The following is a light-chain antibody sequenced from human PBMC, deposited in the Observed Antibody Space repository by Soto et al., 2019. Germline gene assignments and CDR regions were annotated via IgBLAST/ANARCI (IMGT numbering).Light chain of an antibody. CDR2: KAS. CDR3: QHYSSSLIT. Sequence: DIQMTQSPSTLSASVGDRVTITCRASQRIGRWLAWYQQKPGKAPKLLIYKASSLESGVPSRFSDSRSGTEFTLTISSLQPDDVATYYCQHYSSSLITCGQWTRLEIK. J-gene: IGKJ5*01. CDR1: QRIGRW. V-gene: IGKV1-5*03.